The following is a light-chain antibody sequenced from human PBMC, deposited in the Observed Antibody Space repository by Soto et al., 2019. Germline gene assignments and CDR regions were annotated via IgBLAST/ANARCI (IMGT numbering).Light chain of an antibody. CDR2: RAS. V-gene: IGKV1-5*03. CDR1: QSIHSW. CDR3: QQYNAHPYT. Sequence: DFQMTQSPSTLSASVGDRVTITCRASQSIHSWLAWYQQKPGTTPKLLIYRASTLQSGVPSRFARSGSGTEFTLTINNLQRDDYASYFCQQYNAHPYTFGQGTKLEIK. J-gene: IGKJ2*01.